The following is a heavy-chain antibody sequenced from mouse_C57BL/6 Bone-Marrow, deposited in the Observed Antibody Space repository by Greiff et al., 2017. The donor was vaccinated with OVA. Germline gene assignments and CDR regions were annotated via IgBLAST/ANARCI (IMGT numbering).Heavy chain of an antibody. CDR1: GYSFTGYY. V-gene: IGHV1-42*01. J-gene: IGHJ1*03. CDR2: INPSTGGT. CDR3: ARSALYSNSWYFDG. D-gene: IGHD2-5*01. Sequence: EVQLQQSGPELVKPGASVKISCKASGYSFTGYYMNWVKQSPEKSLEWIGEINPSTGGTTYNQKFKAKATLTVDKSSSTAYMQIKSRTSEDSAVYYCARSALYSNSWYFDGWGTGTTVTVSS.